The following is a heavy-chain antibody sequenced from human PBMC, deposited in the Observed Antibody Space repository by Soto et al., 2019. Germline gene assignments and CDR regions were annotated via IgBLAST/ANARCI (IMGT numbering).Heavy chain of an antibody. Sequence: QVQLQESGPGLVKPSGTLSLTCAVSSGSISSSSLWSWVRPPPGKGLEWIGEIYHSGSTNYNPSLKSRTTISVDKSQTQFSLQLSSVTAADTAVYYCARVTAAGTDYWGQGTLVTVSS. D-gene: IGHD6-13*01. CDR2: IYHSGST. CDR1: SGSISSSSL. J-gene: IGHJ4*02. CDR3: ARVTAAGTDY. V-gene: IGHV4-4*02.